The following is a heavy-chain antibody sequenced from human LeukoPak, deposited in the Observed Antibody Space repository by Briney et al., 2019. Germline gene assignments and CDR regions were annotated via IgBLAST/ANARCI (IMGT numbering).Heavy chain of an antibody. Sequence: GASLKASCKASGYTLTSYDTNGVRQATRQGLEWMGGIIPIFGTANYSQKLQGRVTITTDESTSTAYMELSSLGSEDTAVDYCASRSDWFYPWGQGPLVTVSA. J-gene: IGHJ5*02. CDR1: GYTLTSYD. CDR3: ASRSDWFYP. V-gene: IGHV1-69*05. CDR2: IIPIFGTA.